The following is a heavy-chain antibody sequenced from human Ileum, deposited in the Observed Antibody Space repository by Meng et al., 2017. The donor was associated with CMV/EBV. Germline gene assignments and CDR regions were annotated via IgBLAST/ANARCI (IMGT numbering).Heavy chain of an antibody. J-gene: IGHJ4*02. V-gene: IGHV4-31*02. CDR2: IFATGET. Sequence: SGSFYWSGVRQQPGKDLEWRGYIFATGETYYNPSLEGRLAMSVDTFKNQFSLKLTSVTAADTAVYYCARLRDEMSCGGDTCYYFDYWGRGTLVTVSS. CDR1: SGSFY. D-gene: IGHD2-21*02. CDR3: ARLRDEMSCGGDTCYYFDY.